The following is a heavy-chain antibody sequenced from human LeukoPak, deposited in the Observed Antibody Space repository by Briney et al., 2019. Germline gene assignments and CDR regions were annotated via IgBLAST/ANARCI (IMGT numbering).Heavy chain of an antibody. D-gene: IGHD5-18*01. V-gene: IGHV3-21*01. Sequence: GGSLRLSCAASGFTFSSYSMNWVRQAPGKGLEWVSSISSSSSYIYYADSVKGRFTISRDNAKNSLYLQMNSLRAEDTAVYYCARSGDTAMVTGHFDYWAREPWSPSPQ. CDR1: GFTFSSYS. CDR2: ISSSSSYI. J-gene: IGHJ4*02. CDR3: ARSGDTAMVTGHFDY.